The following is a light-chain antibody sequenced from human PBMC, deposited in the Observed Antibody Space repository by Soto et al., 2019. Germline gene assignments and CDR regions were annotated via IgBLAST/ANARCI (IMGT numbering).Light chain of an antibody. V-gene: IGKV3-20*01. CDR3: QQYGVSPMYT. J-gene: IGKJ2*01. Sequence: EIVLTQSPGTLSLSPGERATLSCRASQSVRDSRLAWYQQKPGQGPRLLIYNAFSRVTGIPDRLSGSGSGTDFTLTISRLESEDFAVYYCQQYGVSPMYTFGQGTKLEVK. CDR2: NAF. CDR1: QSVRDSR.